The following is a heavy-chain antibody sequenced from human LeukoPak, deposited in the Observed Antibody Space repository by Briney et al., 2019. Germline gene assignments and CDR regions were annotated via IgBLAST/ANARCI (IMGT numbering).Heavy chain of an antibody. CDR3: VRGAPFDY. Sequence: GGSLRLSCAAAGFTLSNYWMHWVRQPPGKGLVWVSRINSDGSSTNYADSVKGRFTISRDNAKNTLYLQMNSLRAEDTAVYYCVRGAPFDYWGQGTLVTVSS. J-gene: IGHJ4*02. V-gene: IGHV3-74*01. CDR2: INSDGSST. CDR1: GFTLSNYW.